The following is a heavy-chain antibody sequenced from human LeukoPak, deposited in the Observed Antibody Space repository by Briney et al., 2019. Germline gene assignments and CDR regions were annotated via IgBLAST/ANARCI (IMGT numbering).Heavy chain of an antibody. D-gene: IGHD5-18*01. CDR1: GFTFNSYA. Sequence: GRSLRLSCAASGFTFNSYAMHWVRQAPGKGLEWVAVISYDGSNKYYADSVKGRFTISRDNSKNTLYLQMNSLRAEDTAVYYCAREGKQLWSLDYWGQGTLVTVSS. J-gene: IGHJ4*02. V-gene: IGHV3-30-3*01. CDR3: AREGKQLWSLDY. CDR2: ISYDGSNK.